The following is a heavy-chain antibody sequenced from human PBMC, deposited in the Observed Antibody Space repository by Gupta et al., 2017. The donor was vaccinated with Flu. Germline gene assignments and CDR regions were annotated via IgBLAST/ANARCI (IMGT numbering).Heavy chain of an antibody. J-gene: IGHJ4*02. D-gene: IGHD5-24*01. Sequence: EVQLVESGGGLVQPGGCLRLSCAATGFTFGDSLMNWGPQAPGKGLEWVANINQDGRTKNYVDSLKGRFTVSRDNAKNSLYLQMDSLRAEDTAVYFCARNRGWEQFDYWGQGTLVTVSS. V-gene: IGHV3-7*01. CDR3: ARNRGWEQFDY. CDR1: GFTFGDSL. CDR2: INQDGRTK.